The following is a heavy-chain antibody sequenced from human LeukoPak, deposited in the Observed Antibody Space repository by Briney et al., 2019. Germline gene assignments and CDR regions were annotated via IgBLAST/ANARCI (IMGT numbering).Heavy chain of an antibody. J-gene: IGHJ4*02. CDR2: ISWDGGST. V-gene: IGHV3-43*01. CDR3: AKDMCSGGSCYSLDY. D-gene: IGHD2-15*01. CDR1: GFTFDDYT. Sequence: GGSLRLSCAASGFTFDDYTMHWVRQAPGKGLEWVSLISWDGGSTYYADSVKGRFTISRDNTKNYLYLQMNSLRTEDTALYYCAKDMCSGGSCYSLDYWGQGTLVTVSS.